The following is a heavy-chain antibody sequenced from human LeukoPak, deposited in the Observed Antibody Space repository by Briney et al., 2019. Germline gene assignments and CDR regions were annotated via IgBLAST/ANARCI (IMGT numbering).Heavy chain of an antibody. CDR3: ASRYDYSNYIDY. CDR1: GGSISSGGYY. V-gene: IGHV4-31*03. Sequence: PSETLSLTCTVSGGSISSGGYYWSWIRQHPGKGLEWIGYIYYSGSTYYNPSLKSRVTISVDTSKNQFSLKLSSVTAADTAVYYCASRYDYSNYIDYWGQGTLVTVSS. D-gene: IGHD4-11*01. CDR2: IYYSGST. J-gene: IGHJ4*02.